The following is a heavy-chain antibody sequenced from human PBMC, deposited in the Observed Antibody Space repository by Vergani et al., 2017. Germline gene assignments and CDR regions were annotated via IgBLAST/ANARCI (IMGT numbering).Heavy chain of an antibody. CDR2: IIPIFGTA. CDR3: ARGLRIRGGGGQYFQH. CDR1: GGTFSSYA. V-gene: IGHV1-69*01. Sequence: QVQLVQSGAEVKKPGSSVKVSCKASGGTFSSYAISWVRQAPGQGLEWMGGIIPIFGTANYAQKFQGRVTITADESTRTAYMELSSLRSEDTAVYYCARGLRIRGGGGQYFQHWGQGTLVTVSS. J-gene: IGHJ1*01. D-gene: IGHD2-15*01.